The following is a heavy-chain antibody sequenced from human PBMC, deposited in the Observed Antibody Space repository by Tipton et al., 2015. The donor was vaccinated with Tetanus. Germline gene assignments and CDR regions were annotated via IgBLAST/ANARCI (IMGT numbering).Heavy chain of an antibody. CDR3: AKGRSDGDYSDVFDY. CDR1: GFTFNGYG. D-gene: IGHD4-17*01. V-gene: IGHV3-33*03. J-gene: IGHJ4*02. Sequence: SLRLSCAASGFTFNGYGMHWVRQAPGKGLEWLALVWYDGSKQYYADSVKGRFTISRENSKNTLSLQMNNLRAEDTAVYYCAKGRSDGDYSDVFDYCGQGTRVTVSS. CDR2: VWYDGSKQ.